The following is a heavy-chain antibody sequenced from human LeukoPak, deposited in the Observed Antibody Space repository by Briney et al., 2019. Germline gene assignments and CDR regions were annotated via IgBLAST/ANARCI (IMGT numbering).Heavy chain of an antibody. CDR3: ASTKTYSGYSYGRYFDY. J-gene: IGHJ4*02. CDR2: ISSSSSTI. V-gene: IGHV3-48*01. Sequence: PGGSLRLSCAASGFTFSSYSMNWVRQAPGKGLEWVSYISSSSSTIYYADSVKGRFTISRDNAKNSLYLQMNSLRAEDTAVYYCASTKTYSGYSYGRYFDYWGQGTLVTVSS. CDR1: GFTFSSYS. D-gene: IGHD5-18*01.